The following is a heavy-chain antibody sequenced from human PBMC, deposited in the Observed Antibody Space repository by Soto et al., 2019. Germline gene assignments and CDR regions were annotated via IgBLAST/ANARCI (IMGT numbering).Heavy chain of an antibody. Sequence: QVQLVESGGGVVQPGRSLRLSCAASGFTFSDYVMHWVRQVPGKGLEWVAVISHDERIKYYADSVKGRFTISRDNSNNMLYLQMDSLQTEDTALYYCARRLDFASSDLLDFWGQGTLVTVSS. CDR3: ARRLDFASSDLLDF. J-gene: IGHJ4*02. V-gene: IGHV3-30*03. CDR1: GFTFSDYV. CDR2: ISHDERIK. D-gene: IGHD3-22*01.